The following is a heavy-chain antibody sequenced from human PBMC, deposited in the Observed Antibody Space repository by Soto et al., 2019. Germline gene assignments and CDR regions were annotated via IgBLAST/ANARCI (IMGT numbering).Heavy chain of an antibody. J-gene: IGHJ6*03. Sequence: ASVKVSCKASGYTFTSYAMHWVRQAPGQRLEWMGWINAGNGNTKYSQKFQGRVTITRDTSASTAYMELSSLRSEDTAVYYCARAFGVVTPPYYYYMDVWGKGTTVTVFS. CDR1: GYTFTSYA. V-gene: IGHV1-3*01. CDR3: ARAFGVVTPPYYYYMDV. D-gene: IGHD3-3*01. CDR2: INAGNGNT.